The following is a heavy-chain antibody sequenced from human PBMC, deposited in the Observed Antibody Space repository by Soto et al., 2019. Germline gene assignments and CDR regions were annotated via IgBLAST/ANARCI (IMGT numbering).Heavy chain of an antibody. CDR1: GFTFSGYW. Sequence: VKLEESGGGLVQPGGSLRLSCAVSGFTFSGYWMRWVRQSPGRGLEGVANIKDDGSQTYYVGSVRGRFTISRDNGQNSLYLHMNSLRVEDTAVDYCATAVRGSAWSYWGQGTLVTVSS. V-gene: IGHV3-7*01. CDR3: ATAVRGSAWSY. D-gene: IGHD6-19*01. J-gene: IGHJ4*02. CDR2: IKDDGSQT.